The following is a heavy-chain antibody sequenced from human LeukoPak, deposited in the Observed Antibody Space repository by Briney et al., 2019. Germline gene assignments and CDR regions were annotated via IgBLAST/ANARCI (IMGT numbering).Heavy chain of an antibody. J-gene: IGHJ4*02. CDR1: GFTFSSYA. CDR3: ARDMLFQYYFDY. D-gene: IGHD2-21*01. CDR2: ISYDGSNK. Sequence: QPGRSLRLSCAASGFTFSSYAMHWVRQAPGKGLEWVAVISYDGSNKYYADSVKGRFTISRDNSKNTLYLQMNSLRAEDTAVYYCARDMLFQYYFDYWGQGTLVTVSS. V-gene: IGHV3-30*04.